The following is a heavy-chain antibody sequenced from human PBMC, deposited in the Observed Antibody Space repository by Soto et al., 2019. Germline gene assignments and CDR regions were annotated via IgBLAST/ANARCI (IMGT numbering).Heavy chain of an antibody. V-gene: IGHV1-69*13. CDR1: GGTFSSYA. CDR3: ARDGGGAYCGGDCSPDAFDI. D-gene: IGHD2-21*02. CDR2: IIPIFGTA. J-gene: IGHJ3*02. Sequence: SVTVSCKASGGTFSSYAISWVRQAPGQGLEWMGGIIPIFGTANYAQKFQGRVTITADESTSTAYMELSSLRSEDTAVYYCARDGGGAYCGGDCSPDAFDIWGQGTMVTVSS.